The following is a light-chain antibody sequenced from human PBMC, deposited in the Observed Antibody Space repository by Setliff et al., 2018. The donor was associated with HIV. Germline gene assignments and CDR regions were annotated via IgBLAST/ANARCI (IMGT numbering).Light chain of an antibody. Sequence: SYELTQPPTVSLAPGKTAGITCGGHNIDTQSVHWYQQKPGQAPVLVIYYDTDRPSGIPERFSGSNSGGTATPTITSVEAGDEADYFCQVWDSTSDRVIFGGGTKVTVL. V-gene: IGLV3-21*04. J-gene: IGLJ2*01. CDR3: QVWDSTSDRVI. CDR1: NIDTQS. CDR2: YDT.